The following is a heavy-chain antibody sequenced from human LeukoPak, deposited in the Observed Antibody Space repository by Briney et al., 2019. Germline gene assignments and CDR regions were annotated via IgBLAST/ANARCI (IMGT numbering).Heavy chain of an antibody. CDR3: ARGQQLGTFDY. D-gene: IGHD6-13*01. Sequence: GGSLRLSCAASGFIFSSYSMNWVRQAPGKGLEWVSSISSSSSYIYYADSVKGRFTISRDNAKNSLYLQMNSLRAEDTAVYYCARGQQLGTFDYWGQGTLVTVSS. CDR2: ISSSSSYI. J-gene: IGHJ4*02. V-gene: IGHV3-21*01. CDR1: GFIFSSYS.